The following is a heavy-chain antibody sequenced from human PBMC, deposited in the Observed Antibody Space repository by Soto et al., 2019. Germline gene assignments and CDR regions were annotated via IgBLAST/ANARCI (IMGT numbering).Heavy chain of an antibody. CDR3: AKXXXQWLXTSDFNY. CDR1: GFTFSDYA. Sequence: VQLVESGGGVVQAGRSLRLSCAASGFTFSDYAMHWVRQAPGKGLEWVAVVSHDGRNTHYADSVKGRFTISRDSSKNTVSLEMTSLRAEDTAVXXXAKXXXQWLXTSDFNYWGQGALVTVSS. V-gene: IGHV3-30*03. J-gene: IGHJ4*02. D-gene: IGHD6-19*01. CDR2: VSHDGRNT.